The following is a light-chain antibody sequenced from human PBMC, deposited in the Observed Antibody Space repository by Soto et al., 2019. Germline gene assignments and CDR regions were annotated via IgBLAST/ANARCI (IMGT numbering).Light chain of an antibody. Sequence: DIQMTQSPSSVSASVGDRVTITCRASQDISNWLAWYQQKPGKAPKLLIYAASNLQDGVTSRFSGRGSGTDYTLTLSSPQPDGFATYYCQQSNSVPFTFGPGTKVDVK. J-gene: IGKJ3*01. CDR1: QDISNW. CDR3: QQSNSVPFT. V-gene: IGKV1-12*01. CDR2: AAS.